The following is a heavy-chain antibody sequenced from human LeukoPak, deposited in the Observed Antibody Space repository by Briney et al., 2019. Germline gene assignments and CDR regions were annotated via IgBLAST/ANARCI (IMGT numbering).Heavy chain of an antibody. CDR2: IITKTDGGTA. J-gene: IGHJ4*02. V-gene: IGHV3-15*01. CDR3: TTGLLGD. CDR1: GFSFSNAR. Sequence: WGSLRLSCAAPGFSFSNARMNWVRQPPGKGLEWVGRIITKTDGGTADYAAPVKGRFAISRDDSKNTLYLQMTTLTSEDTAVYYCTTGLLGDWGRGTLVTVSS. D-gene: IGHD3-10*01.